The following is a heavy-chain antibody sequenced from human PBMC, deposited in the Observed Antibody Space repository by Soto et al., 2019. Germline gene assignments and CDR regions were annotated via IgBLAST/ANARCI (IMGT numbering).Heavy chain of an antibody. CDR3: ARATGYYQTSGSDS. CDR1: GFTFRDYY. CDR2: ISSNSNYK. Sequence: GGSLRLSCAASGFTFRDYYMSWIRQAPGKGLEWISYISSNSNYKNHADSVRGRFTISRDNAKNSLYLQMNSLRAEDTAVYYCARATGYYQTSGSDSWGQGTLVTVSS. V-gene: IGHV3-11*06. J-gene: IGHJ4*02. D-gene: IGHD3-22*01.